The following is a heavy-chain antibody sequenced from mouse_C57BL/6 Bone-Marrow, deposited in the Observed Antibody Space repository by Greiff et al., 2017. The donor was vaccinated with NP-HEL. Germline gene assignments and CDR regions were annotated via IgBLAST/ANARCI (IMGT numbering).Heavy chain of an antibody. Sequence: QVQLQQPGAELVMPGASVKLSCKAPGYTFTSYWMHWVKQRPGQGLEWIGEIDPSDSYTNYNQKFKGKSTLTVDKSSSTAYMQLSSLTSEDSAVYYCARLGGSPTGTDFDYWGQGTTLTVSS. V-gene: IGHV1-69*01. J-gene: IGHJ2*01. CDR1: GYTFTSYW. D-gene: IGHD4-1*02. CDR2: IDPSDSYT. CDR3: ARLGGSPTGTDFDY.